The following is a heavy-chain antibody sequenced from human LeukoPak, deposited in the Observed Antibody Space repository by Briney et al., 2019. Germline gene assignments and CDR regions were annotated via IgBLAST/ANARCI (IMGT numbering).Heavy chain of an antibody. CDR1: GFTFSSDW. J-gene: IGHJ4*02. D-gene: IGHD3-10*01. Sequence: GGSLRLSCVVSGFTFSSDWTSWVRQAPGKGLEWVANIEQDGSEKYYVDSVKGRFTISRDNAKNSLYLQMNSLRAEDTAVYYCAREQGRLFDYWGQGTLVTVSS. V-gene: IGHV3-7*03. CDR2: IEQDGSEK. CDR3: AREQGRLFDY.